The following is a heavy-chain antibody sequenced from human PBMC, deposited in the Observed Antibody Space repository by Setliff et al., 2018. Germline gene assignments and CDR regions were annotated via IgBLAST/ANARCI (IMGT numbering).Heavy chain of an antibody. V-gene: IGHV1-18*01. J-gene: IGHJ4*02. CDR2: INNYSLKT. CDR3: ARINFYVSSGYYYAPDY. D-gene: IGHD3-22*01. CDR1: GYTFTNYG. Sequence: ASVKVSCKTSGYTFTNYGITWVRQAPGQGLEWMGWINNYSLKTNYPQKFLGRVTVTTDTSTGTAYMELGSLTSDDTAIYYCARINFYVSSGYYYAPDYWGPGTLVTV.